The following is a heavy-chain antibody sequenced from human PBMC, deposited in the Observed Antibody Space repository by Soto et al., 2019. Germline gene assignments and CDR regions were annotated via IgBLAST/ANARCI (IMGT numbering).Heavy chain of an antibody. CDR3: GKVLVGATGHTDSDS. CDR1: GGSIYRSGYY. V-gene: IGHV4-39*01. J-gene: IGHJ4*02. Sequence: LSLTCTVSGGSIYRSGYYWGWIRQPPGRGLEWIGNIDYNGVTYSNPSPKSRVTISRDTSKNQFSLKLTSVTAADTALYYCGKVLVGATGHTDSDSWGPGTLVTVSS. CDR2: IDYNGVT. D-gene: IGHD2-15*01.